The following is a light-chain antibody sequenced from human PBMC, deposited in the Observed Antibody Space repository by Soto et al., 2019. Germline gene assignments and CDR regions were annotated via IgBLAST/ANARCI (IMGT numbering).Light chain of an antibody. V-gene: IGLV3-25*02. Sequence: SYELTQPPSVSVSPGQTARITCSGDALPKQYAYWYQQKPGQAPVLVIYKDSERPSGIPERFSGSSSGTTVTLTISGVRAEDEADYYCQSADSSGTYRRVFGGGTKLTVL. CDR2: KDS. CDR1: ALPKQY. CDR3: QSADSSGTYRRV. J-gene: IGLJ3*02.